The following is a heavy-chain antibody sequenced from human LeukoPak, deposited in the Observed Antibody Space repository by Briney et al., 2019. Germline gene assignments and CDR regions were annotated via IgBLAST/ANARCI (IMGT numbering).Heavy chain of an antibody. J-gene: IGHJ4*02. CDR3: AKGYYYGSGSLDY. V-gene: IGHV3-30*18. Sequence: GGSLRLSCAASGFTFSSYGMHWVRQAPGKGLEWVAVISYDGSNKYYADSVKGRFTISRDNSKNTLYLQMNSLRAEGTAVYYCAKGYYYGSGSLDYWGQGTLVTVSS. CDR1: GFTFSSYG. CDR2: ISYDGSNK. D-gene: IGHD3-10*01.